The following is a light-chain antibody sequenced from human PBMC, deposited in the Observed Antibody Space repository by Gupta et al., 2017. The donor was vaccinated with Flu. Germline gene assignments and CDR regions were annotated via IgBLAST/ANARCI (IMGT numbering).Light chain of an antibody. J-gene: IGLJ3*02. CDR2: GNS. V-gene: IGLV1-40*01. CDR1: SSNIGAGYD. CDR3: QSYDSSLSGWV. Sequence: QSVLKQPPSVSGAPGQRVTISCTGSSSNIGAGYDVPWYQQLPGTAPKLLLYGNSNRPSGVPDRFSGSKSGTSASLAITGLQAEDEADYDCQSYDSSLSGWVFGGGTKLTVL.